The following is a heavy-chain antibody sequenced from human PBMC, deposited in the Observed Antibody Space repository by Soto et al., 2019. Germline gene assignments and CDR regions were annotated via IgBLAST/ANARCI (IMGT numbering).Heavy chain of an antibody. J-gene: IGHJ4*02. CDR1: GYTFTSYY. CDR2: INPSGGST. D-gene: IGHD3-9*01. CDR3: ARRVTRRFYDISTGYHQLTPSYYFDY. Sequence: ASVKVSCKASGYTFTSYYMHWVRQAPGQGLEWMGIINPSGGSTSYAQKFQGRVTMTRDTSTSTVYMELSSLRSEDTAVYYCARRVTRRFYDISTGYHQLTPSYYFDYWGQGTLVTVSS. V-gene: IGHV1-46*03.